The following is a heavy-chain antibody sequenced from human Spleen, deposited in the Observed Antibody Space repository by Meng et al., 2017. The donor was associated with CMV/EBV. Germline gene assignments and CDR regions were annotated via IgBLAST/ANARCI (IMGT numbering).Heavy chain of an antibody. J-gene: IGHJ6*02. D-gene: IGHD6-19*01. Sequence: GGSLRLSCAASGFTFSTYWMHWVRQAPGKGLVWVSRINSDGSSTSYADSVKGRFTISRDNAKNTLYLQMNSLRAEDTAVYYCARDLEYSSGWYGYYYYYGMDVWGQGTTVTVSS. CDR2: INSDGSST. CDR1: GFTFSTYW. V-gene: IGHV3-74*01. CDR3: ARDLEYSSGWYGYYYYYGMDV.